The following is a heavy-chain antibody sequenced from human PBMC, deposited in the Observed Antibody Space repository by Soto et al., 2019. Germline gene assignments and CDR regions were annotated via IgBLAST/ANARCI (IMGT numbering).Heavy chain of an antibody. Sequence: KPSETLSLTCTVSGGSISSYYWSWIRQPPGKGLEWIGYIYYIGSTNYNPSLKSRVTISVDTSKNQFSLKLSSVTAADTAVYYCAGDDSSGFSFDYWGQGTLVTVSS. CDR1: GGSISSYY. J-gene: IGHJ4*02. CDR3: AGDDSSGFSFDY. CDR2: IYYIGST. D-gene: IGHD3-22*01. V-gene: IGHV4-59*01.